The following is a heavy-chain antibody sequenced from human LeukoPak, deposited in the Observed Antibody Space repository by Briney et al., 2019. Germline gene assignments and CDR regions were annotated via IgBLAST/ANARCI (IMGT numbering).Heavy chain of an antibody. CDR1: GFTFSTYW. V-gene: IGHV3-74*01. D-gene: IGHD4-17*01. CDR2: FNSDGSST. J-gene: IGHJ4*02. Sequence: PGGSLRLSCAASGFTFSTYWMHWVRQAPGKGLVWVSRFNSDGSSTYYADPVKGRFTISRDNAKNTLYLQMNSLRAEDTAVYYCARGRYYLDSWAREPWSPSP. CDR3: ARGRYYLDS.